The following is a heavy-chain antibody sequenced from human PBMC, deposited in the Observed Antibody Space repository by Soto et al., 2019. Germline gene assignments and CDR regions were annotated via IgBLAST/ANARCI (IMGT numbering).Heavy chain of an antibody. J-gene: IGHJ4*02. CDR1: GFTFSSYA. CDR3: AKGGDYYDLVTGYTRHHYYFDY. Sequence: GGSLRLSCAASGFTFSSYAMSWVRQAPGQGLEWVSVISGSGGLTKYADSVKGRFTISRDKSKTTLYLQMNSLRAEDTAVYYCAKGGDYYDLVTGYTRHHYYFDYCGQGSQVTVSS. D-gene: IGHD3-9*01. CDR2: ISGSGGLT. V-gene: IGHV3-23*01.